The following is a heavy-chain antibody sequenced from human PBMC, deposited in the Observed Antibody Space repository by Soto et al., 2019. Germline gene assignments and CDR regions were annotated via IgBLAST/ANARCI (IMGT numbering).Heavy chain of an antibody. Sequence: QVQLVESGGGVVQPGRSLRLSCAASGFTFSSYGMHWVRQAPGKGLEWVAVISYDGSNKYYADSVKGRFTISRDNSKNPLYLQMNSMRAEDTAVYYCAKDLKGVVPAAMAGDYYYYGMDVWGQGTTVTVSS. CDR2: ISYDGSNK. CDR3: AKDLKGVVPAAMAGDYYYYGMDV. CDR1: GFTFSSYG. J-gene: IGHJ6*02. V-gene: IGHV3-30*18. D-gene: IGHD2-2*01.